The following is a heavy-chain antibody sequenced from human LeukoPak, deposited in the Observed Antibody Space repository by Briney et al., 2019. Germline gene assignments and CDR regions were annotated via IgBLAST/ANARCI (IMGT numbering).Heavy chain of an antibody. V-gene: IGHV3-53*01. J-gene: IGHJ4*02. CDR2: IYSGGNT. Sequence: GGSLRLSCAASGFTFSSYSMNWVRQAPGKGLEWVSFIYSGGNTHYSDSVKGRFTISRDNSKNTLYLQMDSLRAEDTAVYYCARRAGEYSHPYDYWGQGTLVTVSS. D-gene: IGHD4-17*01. CDR3: ARRAGEYSHPYDY. CDR1: GFTFSSYS.